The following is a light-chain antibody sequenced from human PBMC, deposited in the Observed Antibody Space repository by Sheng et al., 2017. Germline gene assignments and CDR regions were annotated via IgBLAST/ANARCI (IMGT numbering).Light chain of an antibody. CDR2: DAS. J-gene: IGKJ3*01. Sequence: PGERVTLSCRASQSVSSSYLAWYQQKPGQAPRLLIYDASNRATGIPARFSGSGSGTDFTLTISSLEPEDFAVYYCQQRSNWPRGTFGPGTKVDIK. CDR3: QQRSNWPRGT. CDR1: QSVSSSY. V-gene: IGKV3-11*01.